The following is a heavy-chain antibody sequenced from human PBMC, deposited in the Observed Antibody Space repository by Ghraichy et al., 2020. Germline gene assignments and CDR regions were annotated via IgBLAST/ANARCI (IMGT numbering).Heavy chain of an antibody. CDR3: AGWGNYNY. Sequence: GGSLRLSCTTSRFTFNTYWMNWIRQAPGKGREWVANINPDGSVKRYVDSVKGRFTVSRDNAKDSMYLQMDSLRGEDTAVYYCAGWGNYNYWGQGTLVTVSS. V-gene: IGHV3-7*01. D-gene: IGHD3-16*01. J-gene: IGHJ4*02. CDR1: RFTFNTYW. CDR2: INPDGSVK.